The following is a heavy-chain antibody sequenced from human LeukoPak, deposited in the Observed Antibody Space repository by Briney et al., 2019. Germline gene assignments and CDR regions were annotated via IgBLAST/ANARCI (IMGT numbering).Heavy chain of an antibody. J-gene: IGHJ4*02. CDR3: ARGPHSGSYYFDY. CDR2: IYHSGST. Sequence: SETLSLTCTVSGAPIRSYYWSWIRQPPGKGPEWIAYIYHSGSTNYNPSFKSRVTISADTSKNQFSLKVSSVTAADTAVYYCARGPHSGSYYFDYWGQGTLVTVSS. D-gene: IGHD1-26*01. CDR1: GAPIRSYY. V-gene: IGHV4-59*01.